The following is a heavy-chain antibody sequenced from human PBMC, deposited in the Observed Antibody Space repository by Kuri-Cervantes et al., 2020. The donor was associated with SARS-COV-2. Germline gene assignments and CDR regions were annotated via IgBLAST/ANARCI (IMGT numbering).Heavy chain of an antibody. CDR2: ISSSSSYI. V-gene: IGHV3-21*04. CDR1: GFTFSSYS. J-gene: IGHJ3*02. Sequence: ETLSLTCAASGFTFSSYSMNWVRQAPGKGLEWVSSISSSSSYIYYADSVKGRFTISRDNSKNTLYLQMNSLRAEDTAVYYCAKDGDSSGYYADAFDIWGQGTMVTVSS. CDR3: AKDGDSSGYYADAFDI. D-gene: IGHD3-22*01.